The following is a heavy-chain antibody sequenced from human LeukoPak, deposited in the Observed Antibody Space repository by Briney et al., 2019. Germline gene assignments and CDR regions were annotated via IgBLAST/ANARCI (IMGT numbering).Heavy chain of an antibody. J-gene: IGHJ5*02. CDR3: ARGRIAAAGTRFDP. V-gene: IGHV1-8*01. D-gene: IGHD6-13*01. CDR2: MNPNSGNT. Sequence: ASVKVSCKASGGTFNDYALNWVRQAPGQGLEWMGWMNPNSGNTGYAQKFQGRVTMTRNTSISTAYMEPSSLRSEDTAVYYCARGRIAAAGTRFDPWGQGTLVTVSS. CDR1: GGTFNDYA.